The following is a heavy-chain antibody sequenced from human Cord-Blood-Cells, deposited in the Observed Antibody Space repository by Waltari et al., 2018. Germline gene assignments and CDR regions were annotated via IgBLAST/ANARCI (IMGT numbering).Heavy chain of an antibody. J-gene: IGHJ6*02. CDR2: IYHSGST. Sequence: QVQLQESGPGLVKPSETLSLTCAVSGYSISSGYYWGWFRQPPGKGLEWIGSIYHSGSTYYNPSLKSRVTISVDTSKNQFSLKLSSVTAADTAVYYCARDLGRNWAGLYYYYYGMDVWGQGTTVTVSS. CDR1: GYSISSGYY. V-gene: IGHV4-38-2*02. D-gene: IGHD3-16*01. CDR3: ARDLGRNWAGLYYYYYGMDV.